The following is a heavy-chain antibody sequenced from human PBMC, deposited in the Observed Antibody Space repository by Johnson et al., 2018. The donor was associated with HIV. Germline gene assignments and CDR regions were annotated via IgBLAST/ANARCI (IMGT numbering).Heavy chain of an antibody. Sequence: QVQLVESGGGVVQPGRSLRLSCAASGFTFSSYAMHWVRQAPGKGLEWVAVISYDGSNKYYADSVKGRFTISRDNSKNTLYLQMNSLRVGDTAVDYCARAKVARGAEGWAFDIWGQGTMVTVSS. CDR2: ISYDGSNK. CDR3: ARAKVARGAEGWAFDI. V-gene: IGHV3-30-3*01. J-gene: IGHJ3*02. CDR1: GFTFSSYA. D-gene: IGHD3-10*01.